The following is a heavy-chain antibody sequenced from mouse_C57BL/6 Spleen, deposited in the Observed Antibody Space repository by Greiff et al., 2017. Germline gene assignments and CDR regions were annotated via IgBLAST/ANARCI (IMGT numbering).Heavy chain of an antibody. CDR2: INYDGSST. CDR1: GFTFSDYY. D-gene: IGHD3-3*01. Sequence: EVQLVESEGGLVQPGSSMKLSCTASGFTFSDYYMAWVRQVPEKGLEWVANINYDGSSTYYLDSLKSRFIISRDNAKNILYLQMSSLKSEDTATYYCARDDGTYFDYWGQGTTLTVSS. CDR3: ARDDGTYFDY. J-gene: IGHJ2*01. V-gene: IGHV5-16*01.